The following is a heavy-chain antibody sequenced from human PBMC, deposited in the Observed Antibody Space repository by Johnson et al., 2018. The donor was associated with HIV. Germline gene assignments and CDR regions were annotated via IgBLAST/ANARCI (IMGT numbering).Heavy chain of an antibody. J-gene: IGHJ3*02. Sequence: VQLVESGGGFIQPGGSLRLSCAASGFTFNNYAMTWVRQAPGRGLEWVSAISGSGGSTYYADSVKGRFTISRDNSKKSLFLKVNSLRAEDTAVYHWAKGRYSSSWYLAGAFDIWGQGTMVTVSS. CDR2: ISGSGGST. CDR1: GFTFNNYA. D-gene: IGHD6-13*01. CDR3: AKGRYSSSWYLAGAFDI. V-gene: IGHV3-23*04.